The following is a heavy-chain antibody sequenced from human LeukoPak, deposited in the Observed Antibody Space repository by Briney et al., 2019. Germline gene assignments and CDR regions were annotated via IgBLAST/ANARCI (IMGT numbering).Heavy chain of an antibody. D-gene: IGHD5-24*01. J-gene: IGHJ4*02. CDR2: INNDGGDT. V-gene: IGHV3-74*01. CDR3: ARVTGGYNLVDY. Sequence: PGGSLRLSCTASGFTFSNYWIHWVRQPPGKGLVWVSRINNDGGDTIYADSVRGRFTISRDNAKNTLYLQMNSLGAEDTAVYYCARVTGGYNLVDYWGQGTLVTVSS. CDR1: GFTFSNYW.